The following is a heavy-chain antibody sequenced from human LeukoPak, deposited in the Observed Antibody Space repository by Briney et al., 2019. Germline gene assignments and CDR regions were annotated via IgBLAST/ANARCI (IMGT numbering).Heavy chain of an antibody. Sequence: GGSLRLSCAASGFTFDDYAMHWVRQAPGKGLEWVSLITWDGFTTHYADSVEGRFTISRDNSKNSLYLQMNSLRPEDTALYYCAKDAVQYSSGWSTDYWGQGTLVTVSS. CDR2: ITWDGFTT. V-gene: IGHV3-43D*03. D-gene: IGHD6-19*01. CDR1: GFTFDDYA. CDR3: AKDAVQYSSGWSTDY. J-gene: IGHJ4*02.